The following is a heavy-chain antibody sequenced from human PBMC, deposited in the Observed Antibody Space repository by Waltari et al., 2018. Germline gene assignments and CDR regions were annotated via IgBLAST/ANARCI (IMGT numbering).Heavy chain of an antibody. J-gene: IGHJ3*01. D-gene: IGHD5-12*01. Sequence: QLQLQESGPGLVKPSETLSLTCSVSVVSNTTNRHYWGWIRQPPGQGLEWIGTISYNGATYSSPSLRSRVTIFRDTSKNQLSLKLGSVTAADTAFYYCATYIGASLGTAAFDVWGQGTMVTVSS. CDR3: ATYIGASLGTAAFDV. V-gene: IGHV4-39*01. CDR2: ISYNGAT. CDR1: VVSNTTNRHY.